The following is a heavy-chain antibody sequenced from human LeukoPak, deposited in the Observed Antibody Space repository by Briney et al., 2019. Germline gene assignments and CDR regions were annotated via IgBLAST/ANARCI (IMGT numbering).Heavy chain of an antibody. V-gene: IGHV3-23*01. CDR3: AKRDTFYDILTGSSHYYMDV. CDR1: GFPFSSYA. D-gene: IGHD3-9*01. Sequence: GGSLRLSCAASGFPFSSYAMTWVRQAPGKALEWVSASGSGSSTYYADSVKGRFTISRDNSKNTLHLQMNSLRAEDTAVYFCAKRDTFYDILTGSSHYYMDVWGVGTTVTVSS. CDR2: SGSGSST. J-gene: IGHJ6*03.